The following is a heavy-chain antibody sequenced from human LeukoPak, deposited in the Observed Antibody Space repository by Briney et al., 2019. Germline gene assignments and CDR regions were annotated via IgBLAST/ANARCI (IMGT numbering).Heavy chain of an antibody. Sequence: GASVKVSCKASGYTFTDYAIHWVRQAPGQRLEWMGWINAGNGDTKYSQKFQGRVTITRDASASIVYMELCSLISEDTALYSCARGSTSDWPFDYWGQGTRVTVSS. CDR1: GYTFTDYA. J-gene: IGHJ4*02. D-gene: IGHD2-2*01. V-gene: IGHV1-3*01. CDR3: ARGSTSDWPFDY. CDR2: INAGNGDT.